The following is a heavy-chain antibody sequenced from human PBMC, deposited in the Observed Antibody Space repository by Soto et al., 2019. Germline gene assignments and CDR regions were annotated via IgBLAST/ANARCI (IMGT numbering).Heavy chain of an antibody. Sequence: ASVKVSCKASGYSFSSNGISWVRQAPGQGLEWMGWISTDNGNINYAQKLQGRVTISTDASTNTVHMELRSLRSDDTAVFYCARDIVNYGLDVWRQGTTVTVSS. CDR3: ARDIVNYGLDV. CDR2: ISTDNGNI. D-gene: IGHD1-26*01. V-gene: IGHV1-18*01. CDR1: GYSFSSNG. J-gene: IGHJ6*02.